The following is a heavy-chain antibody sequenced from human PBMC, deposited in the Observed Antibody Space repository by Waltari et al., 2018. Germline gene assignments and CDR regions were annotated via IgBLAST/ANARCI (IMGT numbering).Heavy chain of an antibody. CDR3: AGEIPRQGFDY. V-gene: IGHV4-38-2*02. CDR2: IYHSGST. J-gene: IGHJ4*02. CDR1: GYSISSGYY. Sequence: QVQLQESGPGLVKPSETLSLTCAVSGYSISSGYYWGWIRQPPGKGLEWIGSIYHSGSTYYNPSLKSRVTISVDTSKNQFSLKLSSVTAADTAVYYCAGEIPRQGFDYWGQGTLVTVSS.